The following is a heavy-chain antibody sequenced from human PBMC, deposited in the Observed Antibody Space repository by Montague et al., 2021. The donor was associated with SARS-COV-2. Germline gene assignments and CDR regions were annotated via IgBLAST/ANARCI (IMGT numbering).Heavy chain of an antibody. CDR1: GFTFRSYW. J-gene: IGHJ4*02. V-gene: IGHV3-74*01. D-gene: IGHD3-10*01. CDR3: VRPLWFGDSDYFFES. CDR2: IKSDGTST. Sequence: SLRLSCAASGFTFRSYWMHWVRQVPGRGPVWVSRIKSDGTSTNYAASVKGRFTISRDNAKNTLSLQMNNLRAEDTAVYYCVRPLWFGDSDYFFESWGQGTLVTVSS.